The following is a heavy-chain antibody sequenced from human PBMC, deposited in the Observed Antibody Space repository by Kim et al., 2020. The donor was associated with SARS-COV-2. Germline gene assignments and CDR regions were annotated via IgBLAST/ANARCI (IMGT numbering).Heavy chain of an antibody. CDR3: ARDLMRYFDWLPRNNWFDP. J-gene: IGHJ5*02. V-gene: IGHV3-48*03. Sequence: RFTISRDNAKNSLYLQMNSLRAEDKAVYYCARDLMRYFDWLPRNNWFDPWGQGTLVTVSS. D-gene: IGHD3-9*01.